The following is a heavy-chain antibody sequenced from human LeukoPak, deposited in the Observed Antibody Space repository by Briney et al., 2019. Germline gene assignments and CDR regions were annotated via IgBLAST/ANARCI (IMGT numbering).Heavy chain of an antibody. Sequence: GGSLRLSCAASGFTFSSYGMHWVRQAPGKGLEWVAVIWYDGSDKYHADSVKGRFTISRDNSKNTLYLQMNSLRAEDTAMYYCVRVNRALRYFGGFDYWGQGTLVTVSS. CDR2: IWYDGSDK. D-gene: IGHD3-9*01. CDR3: VRVNRALRYFGGFDY. J-gene: IGHJ4*02. V-gene: IGHV3-33*01. CDR1: GFTFSSYG.